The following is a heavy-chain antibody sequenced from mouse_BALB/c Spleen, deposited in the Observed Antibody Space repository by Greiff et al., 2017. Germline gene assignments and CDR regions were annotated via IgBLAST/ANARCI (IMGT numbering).Heavy chain of an antibody. D-gene: IGHD2-4*01. Sequence: EVMLVESGPELVKPGASVKISCKASGYTFTDYNMHWVKQSHGKSLEWIGYIYPYNGGTGYNQKFKSKATLTVDNSSSTAYMELRSLTSEDSAVYYCAREGDYDGDAMDYWGQGTSVTVSS. J-gene: IGHJ4*01. V-gene: IGHV1S29*02. CDR1: GYTFTDYN. CDR2: IYPYNGGT. CDR3: AREGDYDGDAMDY.